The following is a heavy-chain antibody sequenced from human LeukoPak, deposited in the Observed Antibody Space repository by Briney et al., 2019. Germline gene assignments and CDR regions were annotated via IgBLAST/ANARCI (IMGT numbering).Heavy chain of an antibody. J-gene: IGHJ6*02. CDR2: ISYDGSNE. CDR1: GFTFSIYV. Sequence: GRSLRLSCAATGFTFSIYVMHWVRQVPGKGLEWAALISYDGSNEYYADSVKGRFTMSRDYSKNTLYLQMNSLRPEDTAVYYCAKDYGWGPPVGMDFWGQGTTVTVSS. V-gene: IGHV3-30*18. CDR3: AKDYGWGPPVGMDF. D-gene: IGHD3-16*01.